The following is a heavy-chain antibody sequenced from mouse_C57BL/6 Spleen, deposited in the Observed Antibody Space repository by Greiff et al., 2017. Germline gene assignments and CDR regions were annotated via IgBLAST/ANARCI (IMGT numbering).Heavy chain of an antibody. V-gene: IGHV1-50*01. Sequence: QVQLQQPGAELVKPGASVKLSCKASGYTFTSYWMQWVKQRPGQGLEWIGEIDPSDSYTNYNQKFKGKATLTVDTSSSTAYMQLSSLTSEDSAVYYCARSGGLPKYAMDYWGQGTSVTVSS. CDR2: IDPSDSYT. D-gene: IGHD2-1*01. CDR1: GYTFTSYW. J-gene: IGHJ4*01. CDR3: ARSGGLPKYAMDY.